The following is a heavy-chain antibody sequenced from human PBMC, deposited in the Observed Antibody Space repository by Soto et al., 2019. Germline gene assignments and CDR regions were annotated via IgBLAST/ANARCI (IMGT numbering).Heavy chain of an antibody. CDR1: GGTLSSYA. V-gene: IGHV1-69*04. J-gene: IGHJ4*02. CDR2: IIPILGIA. D-gene: IGHD6-13*01. CDR3: ARDWSIAAAGTFDY. Sequence: SVKVSCKDSGGTLSSYAISWVRQAPGQGLEWMGRIIPILGIANYAQKFQGRVTITADKSTSTAYMELSSLRSEDTAVYYCARDWSIAAAGTFDYWGQGTLVTVSS.